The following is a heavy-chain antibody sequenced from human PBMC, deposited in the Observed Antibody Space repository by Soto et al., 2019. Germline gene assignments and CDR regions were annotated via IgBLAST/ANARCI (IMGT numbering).Heavy chain of an antibody. CDR3: AVGYGSGSYVLPDYYYYYMDV. CDR2: IYYSGST. D-gene: IGHD3-10*01. Sequence: SSETLSLTCTVSGGSISSYYWSWIRQPPGKGLEWIGYIYYSGSTNYNPSLKSRVTISVDTSKNQFSLKLSSVTAADTAVYYCAVGYGSGSYVLPDYYYYYMDVWGKGTTVTVSS. CDR1: GGSISSYY. J-gene: IGHJ6*03. V-gene: IGHV4-59*01.